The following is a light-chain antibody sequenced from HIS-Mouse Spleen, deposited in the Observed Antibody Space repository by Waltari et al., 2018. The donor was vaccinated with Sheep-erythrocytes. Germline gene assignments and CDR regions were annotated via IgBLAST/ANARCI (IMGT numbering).Light chain of an antibody. J-gene: IGLJ3*02. V-gene: IGLV2-23*01. CDR3: CSYAGSSTPWV. CDR1: SSDVGSYNL. CDR2: EGS. Sequence: QSALTQPASVSGSPGQSITISCTGTSSDVGSYNLVSWYQQPPGKAPKLMIYEGSKRPSGVSTRFSGSKSGNTASRTSSGLQAEDEADYYCCSYAGSSTPWVFGGGTKLTVL.